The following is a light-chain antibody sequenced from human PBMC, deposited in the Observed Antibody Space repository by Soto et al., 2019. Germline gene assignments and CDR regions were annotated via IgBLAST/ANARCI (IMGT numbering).Light chain of an antibody. CDR1: QSISSY. CDR3: QQLYTYPLT. CDR2: TAS. V-gene: IGKV1-39*01. Sequence: DIQMTQSPSSLSASVGDRVTITCRASQSISSYLNWYQQKPGKAPKLLIYTASTLQSGVPPRFSGSGSGTEFTLTITSLQPEDFAAYYCQQLYTYPLTFGGGTKVDIK. J-gene: IGKJ4*01.